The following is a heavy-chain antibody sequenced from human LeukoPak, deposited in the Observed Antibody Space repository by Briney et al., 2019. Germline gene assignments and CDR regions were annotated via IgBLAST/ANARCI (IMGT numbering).Heavy chain of an antibody. CDR2: IIPIFGTA. Sequence: ASVKVSCKASGGTFSSYAISWVRQAPGQGLDWMGGIIPIFGTANYAQKFQGRVTITTDESTSTAYMELSSLRSEDTAVYYCAGSYSGYDLAYFDYWGQGTLVTVSS. J-gene: IGHJ4*02. D-gene: IGHD5-12*01. V-gene: IGHV1-69*05. CDR1: GGTFSSYA. CDR3: AGSYSGYDLAYFDY.